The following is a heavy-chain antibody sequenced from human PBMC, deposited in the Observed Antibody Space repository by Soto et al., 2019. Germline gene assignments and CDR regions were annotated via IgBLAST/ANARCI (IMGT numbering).Heavy chain of an antibody. J-gene: IGHJ4*02. CDR1: GFTFSSYS. CDR2: ISSSSSYI. CDR3: ARASWDSSSSLDY. D-gene: IGHD6-6*01. Sequence: GGSLRLSCVASGFTFSSYSMNWVRQAPGKGLKWVSSISSSSSYIYYADSVKGRFTISRDNAKNSLYLQMNSLRAEDTAVYYCARASWDSSSSLDYVGQGTLVTVSS. V-gene: IGHV3-21*01.